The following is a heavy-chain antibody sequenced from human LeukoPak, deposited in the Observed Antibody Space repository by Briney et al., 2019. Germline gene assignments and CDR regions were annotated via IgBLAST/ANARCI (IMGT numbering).Heavy chain of an antibody. CDR3: ARDHGYSGLDY. Sequence: GGSLRLSCAASGFTVSSNYMSWVRQAPGKGLEWVPVIYSGGSTYYADSVKGRFTISRDNSKNTLYLQMNSLRAEDTAVYYCARDHGYSGLDYWGRGTLVTVSS. D-gene: IGHD1-26*01. V-gene: IGHV3-53*01. J-gene: IGHJ4*02. CDR2: IYSGGST. CDR1: GFTVSSNY.